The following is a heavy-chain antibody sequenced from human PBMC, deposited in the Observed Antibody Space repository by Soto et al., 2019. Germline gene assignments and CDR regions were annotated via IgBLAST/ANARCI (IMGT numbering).Heavy chain of an antibody. CDR2: TYYRSKWFN. J-gene: IGHJ5*02. CDR3: AREGRLAASIFHNWFDP. D-gene: IGHD3-3*02. V-gene: IGHV6-1*01. Sequence: PSQPLSLTCVISGDSVSNNSAAWNWIRQSPSRGLEWLGRTYYRSKWFNNYALSVKGRITINPDTSKNQFSLQLNSVTPEDTAVYYCAREGRLAASIFHNWFDPWGRGTLVTVS. CDR1: GDSVSNNSAA.